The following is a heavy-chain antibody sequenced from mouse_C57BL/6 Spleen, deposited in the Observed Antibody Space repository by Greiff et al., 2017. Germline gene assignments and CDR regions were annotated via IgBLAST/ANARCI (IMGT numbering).Heavy chain of an antibody. V-gene: IGHV5-6*01. CDR3: ARSNYDRYAMDY. D-gene: IGHD2-5*01. CDR2: ISSGGSYT. J-gene: IGHJ4*01. CDR1: GFTFSSYG. Sequence: EVQGVESGGDLVKPGGSLKLSCAASGFTFSSYGMSWVRQTPDKRLEWVATISSGGSYTYYPDSVKGRSTISRDNAKNTLYLQVSSLTSEDTAMYYCARSNYDRYAMDYWGQGTSVTVSS.